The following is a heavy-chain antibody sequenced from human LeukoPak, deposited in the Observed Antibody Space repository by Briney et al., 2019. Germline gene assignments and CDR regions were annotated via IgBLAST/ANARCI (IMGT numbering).Heavy chain of an antibody. V-gene: IGHV3-23*01. CDR1: GFTFSSFA. CDR2: ITGSHGRA. Sequence: GGALRLSCAASGFTFSSFAMTWGRRAPGKGLEWVSSITGSHGRAYNTDSVRGRFTISRDTPPHTMYLQTNSLTAEDTAVSYCTKDPTGDYVGAFDPWGQGTLVTVSS. D-gene: IGHD4-17*01. J-gene: IGHJ5*02. CDR3: TKDPTGDYVGAFDP.